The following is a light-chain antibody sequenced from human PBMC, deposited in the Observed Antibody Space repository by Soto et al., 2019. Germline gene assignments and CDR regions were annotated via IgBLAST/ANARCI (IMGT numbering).Light chain of an antibody. CDR1: QSIRSY. CDR2: AAS. J-gene: IGKJ2*01. Sequence: DIQMTQSPSSLSASVGDRVTITCRASQSIRSYLNWYQQERGKAPKLLIYAASTLQSGVPSRFSGSGSGTDFSLTISSLQPEDFATYYCQQTYSTPRTFGQGTKLEIK. CDR3: QQTYSTPRT. V-gene: IGKV1-39*01.